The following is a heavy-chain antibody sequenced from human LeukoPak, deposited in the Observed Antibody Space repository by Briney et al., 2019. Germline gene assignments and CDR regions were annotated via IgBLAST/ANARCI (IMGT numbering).Heavy chain of an antibody. CDR3: ARYSSSSRSLFDY. Sequence: GESLKISCKGSGYTFTSYWIGWVRQIPGKGLEWMGIIYPRDSDTRYSPSFQGQVTISADKSISTAYLQWSSLKASDTAMYYCARYSSSSRSLFDYWGQGTLVTVSS. V-gene: IGHV5-51*01. CDR2: IYPRDSDT. D-gene: IGHD6-6*01. CDR1: GYTFTSYW. J-gene: IGHJ4*02.